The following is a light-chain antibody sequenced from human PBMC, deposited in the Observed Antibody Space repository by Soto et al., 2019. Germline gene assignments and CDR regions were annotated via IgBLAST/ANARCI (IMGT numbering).Light chain of an antibody. Sequence: QSALTQPASVSGSPGQSITISCTGTSSDVGGYEYVSWYQQHPGKAPKRIIYDVSDRPSGVSNRFSGSKSGNTASLTISGLQAEDEADYYCCSFARSTTFYVFGTGTKVTVL. V-gene: IGLV2-14*03. CDR1: SSDVGGYEY. CDR2: DVS. CDR3: CSFARSTTFYV. J-gene: IGLJ1*01.